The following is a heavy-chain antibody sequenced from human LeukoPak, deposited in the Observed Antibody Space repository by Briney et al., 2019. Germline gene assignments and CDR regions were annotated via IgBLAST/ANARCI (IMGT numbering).Heavy chain of an antibody. Sequence: PSGTLSLTCTVSGGSISSSSYYWGWIRQPPGKGLEWIGSIYYSGSTYYNPSLKSRVTISVDTSKNQFSLKLSSVTAADTAVYYCARRYYYSNYVDYWGQGTLVTVSS. CDR3: ARRYYYSNYVDY. CDR2: IYYSGST. V-gene: IGHV4-39*01. J-gene: IGHJ4*02. D-gene: IGHD3-10*01. CDR1: GGSISSSSYY.